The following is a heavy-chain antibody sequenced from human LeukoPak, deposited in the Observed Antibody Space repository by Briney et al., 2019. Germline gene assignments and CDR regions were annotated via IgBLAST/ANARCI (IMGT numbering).Heavy chain of an antibody. D-gene: IGHD1-14*01. Sequence: PSETLSLTCTVSGGSISSYYWSWIRQPPGQGMERIAYIYYSGSANYNPSLKSRVTISVDTSKNQFSLKLSSVTAADTAVYYCARQPGGTAASDIWGQGTMVTVSS. CDR1: GGSISSYY. CDR3: ARQPGGTAASDI. J-gene: IGHJ3*02. CDR2: IYYSGSA. V-gene: IGHV4-59*08.